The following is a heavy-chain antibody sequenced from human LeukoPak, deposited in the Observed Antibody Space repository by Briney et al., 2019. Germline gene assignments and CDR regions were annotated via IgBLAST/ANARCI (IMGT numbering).Heavy chain of an antibody. V-gene: IGHV3-64*01. Sequence: GGSLRLSCVASGFSFSAYIMHWVRQAPGKGLEYVSAIRSDGSSTFYPNSVKGRFTISRDNSKSTLYLQMGSLRAEDTAVYYCTRRYGGHSGWAGYHDSWGQGTLVTVSS. CDR2: IRSDGSST. CDR3: TRRYGGHSGWAGYHDS. CDR1: GFSFSAYI. D-gene: IGHD6-19*01. J-gene: IGHJ4*02.